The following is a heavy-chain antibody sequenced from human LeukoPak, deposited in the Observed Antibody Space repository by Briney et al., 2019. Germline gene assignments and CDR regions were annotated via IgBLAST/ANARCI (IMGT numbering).Heavy chain of an antibody. CDR2: IRSKADGGTA. J-gene: IGHJ4*02. CDR3: TTGATGFCSSTSCYLIDH. Sequence: GGSLRLSCAASGFTFSNYSMNWVRQAPGKGLEWVARIRSKADGGTADYPAPVKGRFTISRDDSKNTLHLQMNSLKAEDTAVYYCTTGATGFCSSTSCYLIDHWGQGTLVTVSS. CDR1: GFTFSNYS. D-gene: IGHD2-2*01. V-gene: IGHV3-15*01.